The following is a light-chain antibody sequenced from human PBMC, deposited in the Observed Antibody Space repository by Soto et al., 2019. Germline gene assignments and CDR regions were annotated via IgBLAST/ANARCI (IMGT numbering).Light chain of an antibody. CDR3: QHYGSSSLT. CDR1: QSVSSSY. V-gene: IGKV3-20*01. CDR2: AAS. Sequence: EIVLTQSPGTLSLSPGERATLSCRASQSVSSSYLAWYQQKPGQAPRLLIYAASSRATGIPDRFSGSGSGSDFTLTISRLEPEDFALYYCQHYGSSSLTFGGGTKVEIK. J-gene: IGKJ4*01.